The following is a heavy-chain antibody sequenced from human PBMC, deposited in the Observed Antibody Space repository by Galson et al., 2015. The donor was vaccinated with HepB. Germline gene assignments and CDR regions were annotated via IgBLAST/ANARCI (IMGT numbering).Heavy chain of an antibody. CDR3: AVRVVDIGSYYYYGMDV. V-gene: IGHV1-69*02. Sequence: SVKVSCKASGGTFSSYTISWVRQAPGQGLEWMGRIIPILGIANYAQKFQGRVTITADKSTSTAYMELSSLRSEDTAVYYCAVRVVDIGSYYYYGMDVWGQGTTVTVSS. CDR2: IIPILGIA. J-gene: IGHJ6*02. CDR1: GGTFSSYT. D-gene: IGHD2-15*01.